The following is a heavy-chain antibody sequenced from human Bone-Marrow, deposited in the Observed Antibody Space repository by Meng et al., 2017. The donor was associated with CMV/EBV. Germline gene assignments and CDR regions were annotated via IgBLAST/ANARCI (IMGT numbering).Heavy chain of an antibody. V-gene: IGHV1-18*01. Sequence: SVKVSCKASGYTFTSDGISWVRQAPGQGLEWMGWISAYNGNTNYAQKLQGRVTMTTDTSTSTAYMELRSLRSDDTAVYYCARPYYDFWSGYYPVAYYYGMDVWGQGTTVTVSS. CDR1: GYTFTSDG. CDR2: ISAYNGNT. J-gene: IGHJ6*02. D-gene: IGHD3-3*01. CDR3: ARPYYDFWSGYYPVAYYYGMDV.